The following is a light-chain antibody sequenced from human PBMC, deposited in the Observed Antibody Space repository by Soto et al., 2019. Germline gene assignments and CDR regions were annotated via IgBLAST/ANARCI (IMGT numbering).Light chain of an antibody. Sequence: DIHMTQSPSSLSASFTYRVAITWXASHNVRGYLNWYQQIPGKAPKLLIYAASSLWSGVPARFSGSGSGTDFTLTISSLAPDDFAIYYCHQRQSWPRTFGQGTKVDIK. V-gene: IGKV1-39*01. CDR2: AAS. CDR1: HNVRGY. CDR3: HQRQSWPRT. J-gene: IGKJ1*01.